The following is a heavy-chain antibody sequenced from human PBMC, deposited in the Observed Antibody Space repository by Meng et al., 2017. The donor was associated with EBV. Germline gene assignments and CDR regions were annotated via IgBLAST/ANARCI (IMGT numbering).Heavy chain of an antibody. CDR1: GGSVNNESYY. D-gene: IGHD4-11*01. V-gene: IGHV4-61*01. CDR3: ARGDYTNYPRWFDP. CDR2: IYYTGST. Sequence: QVQLQESGPGLVKPSETLSLTCTVPGGSVNNESYYWGWIRPPPGKGLEYIGYIYYTGSTNYNSSLKSRVTISLDKSKNQFSLKLTSLTAADTAIYYCARGDYTNYPRWFDPCGQGTLCNVSS. J-gene: IGHJ5*02.